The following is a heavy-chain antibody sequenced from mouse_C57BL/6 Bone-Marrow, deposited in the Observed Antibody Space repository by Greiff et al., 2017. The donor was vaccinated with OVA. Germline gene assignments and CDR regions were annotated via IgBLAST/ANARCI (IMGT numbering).Heavy chain of an antibody. V-gene: IGHV1-82*01. J-gene: IGHJ2*01. CDR1: GYAFSSSW. CDR2: IYPGDGDT. Sequence: VQLQQSGPELVKPGASVKISCKASGYAFSSSWMNWVKQRPGKGLEWIGRIYPGDGDTNYNGKFTGKATLTADKSSSTAYMQLSSLTSEDSAVYFCASLLLRGFDYWGQGTTLTVSS. D-gene: IGHD1-1*01. CDR3: ASLLLRGFDY.